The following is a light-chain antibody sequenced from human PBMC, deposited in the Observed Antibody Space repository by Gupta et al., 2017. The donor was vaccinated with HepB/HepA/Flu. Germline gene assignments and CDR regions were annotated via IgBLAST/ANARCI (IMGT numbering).Light chain of an antibody. CDR3: HQEDGTPST. CDR1: QSWCDCPKNQKN. V-gene: IGKV4-1*01. CDR2: WAS. J-gene: IGKJ2*01. Sequence: DIAMTQSPYSLAVSLGERATINCKSSQSWCDCPKNQKNLAWYQQKPGQTPNLLIYWASTREYGVPDSFSGRGSGTDFTLTISSLQGEDVAVYYCHQEDGTPSTFGQRTKMEIK.